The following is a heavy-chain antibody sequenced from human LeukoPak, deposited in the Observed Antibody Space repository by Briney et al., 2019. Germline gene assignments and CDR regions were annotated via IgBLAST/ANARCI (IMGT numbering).Heavy chain of an antibody. D-gene: IGHD3-22*01. Sequence: PGGSLILSCAASGFTFSSYSMHWVRQAPGKGLEWVSSISSSSSYIYYADSVKGRFTISRDNAKNSLYLQMNSLRAEDTAVYYCARAPYYYDSSGYNDYWGQGTLVTVSS. J-gene: IGHJ4*02. CDR2: ISSSSSYI. CDR3: ARAPYYYDSSGYNDY. V-gene: IGHV3-21*01. CDR1: GFTFSSYS.